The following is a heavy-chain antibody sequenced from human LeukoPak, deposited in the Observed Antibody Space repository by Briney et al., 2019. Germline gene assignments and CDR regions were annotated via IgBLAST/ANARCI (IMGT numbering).Heavy chain of an antibody. J-gene: IGHJ4*02. CDR3: ARCGYSGYNDY. D-gene: IGHD5-12*01. CDR1: GGSISSHY. Sequence: SETLSLTCTVSGGSISSHYWSWIRQPPGKGLEWVGYIYYSGSTNYNPSLKSRVTISVDTSKNQFSLKLSSVTAADTAVYYCARCGYSGYNDYWGQGTLVTVSS. V-gene: IGHV4-59*11. CDR2: IYYSGST.